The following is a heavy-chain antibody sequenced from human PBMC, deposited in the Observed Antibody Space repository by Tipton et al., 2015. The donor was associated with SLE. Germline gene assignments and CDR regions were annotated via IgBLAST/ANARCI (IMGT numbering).Heavy chain of an antibody. CDR2: IYHSGST. J-gene: IGHJ4*02. CDR3: ARDRGESPY. D-gene: IGHD5-12*01. V-gene: IGHV4-30-2*01. Sequence: WLHQPPGKGLEWIGYIYHSGSTYYNPSLKSRVTISVDRSKNQFSLKLSSVTAADTAVYYCARDRGESPYWGQGTLVTVSS.